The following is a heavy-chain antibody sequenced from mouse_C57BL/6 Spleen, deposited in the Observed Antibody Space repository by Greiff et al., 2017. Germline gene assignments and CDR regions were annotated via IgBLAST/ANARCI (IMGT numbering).Heavy chain of an antibody. D-gene: IGHD2-4*01. CDR1: GYTFTSYW. Sequence: QVQLQQPGAELVKPGASVKVSCKASGYTFTSYWMHWVKQRPGQGLEWIGRIHPSDSDTNYNQKFKGKATLTVDQSSRTAYMQLSGLASEDSAVYYCAIGGGYDYEGYWGKGTTLTVAS. J-gene: IGHJ2*01. V-gene: IGHV1-74*01. CDR2: IHPSDSDT. CDR3: AIGGGYDYEGY.